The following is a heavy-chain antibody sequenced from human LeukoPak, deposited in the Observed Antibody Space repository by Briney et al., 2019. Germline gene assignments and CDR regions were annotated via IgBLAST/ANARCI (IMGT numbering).Heavy chain of an antibody. CDR3: AREQGITGTPLLV. D-gene: IGHD1-20*01. CDR2: IIPIFGTA. V-gene: IGHV1-69*05. CDR1: GGTFSSYA. Sequence: ASVKVSCKASGGTFSSYAISWVRQAPGQGLEWMGGIIPIFGTANYAQKFQGRVTITTDESTSTAYMELSSLRSEDTAVYYCAREQGITGTPLLVWGQGTLVTVSS. J-gene: IGHJ4*02.